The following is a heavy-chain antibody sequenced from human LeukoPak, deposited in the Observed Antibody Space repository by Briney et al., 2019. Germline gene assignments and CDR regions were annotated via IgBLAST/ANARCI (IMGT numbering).Heavy chain of an antibody. J-gene: IGHJ3*02. CDR2: IIPIFGTA. CDR1: GGTFSSYA. Sequence: GSSVKVSCKASGGTFSSYAISWVRQAPGQGLEWMGGIIPIFGTANYAQKFQGRVTITADKSTSTAYMELSSLRSEDTAVYYCAFSYDSSGYYYEGYAFDIWGQGTMVTVSS. V-gene: IGHV1-69*06. CDR3: AFSYDSSGYYYEGYAFDI. D-gene: IGHD3-22*01.